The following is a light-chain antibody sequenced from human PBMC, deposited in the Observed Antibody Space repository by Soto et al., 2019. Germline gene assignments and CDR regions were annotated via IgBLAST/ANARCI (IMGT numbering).Light chain of an antibody. Sequence: QSALPQPASVSGAPGQSIPISFSGASSDIGPYDYVSWYQHHPGRAPKLLIYEVSNRPSGVSYRFSGSKSGNTASLTISGLQAEDEGDYYCTTFAPGRIYVFGSGTKLTVL. CDR1: SSDIGPYDY. V-gene: IGLV2-14*01. CDR3: TTFAPGRIYV. CDR2: EVS. J-gene: IGLJ1*01.